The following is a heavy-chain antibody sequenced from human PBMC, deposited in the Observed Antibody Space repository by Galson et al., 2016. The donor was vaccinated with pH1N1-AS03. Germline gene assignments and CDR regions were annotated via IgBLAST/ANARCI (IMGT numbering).Heavy chain of an antibody. CDR3: VRVREQSRSWFGVDS. D-gene: IGHD3-10*01. J-gene: IGHJ4*02. Sequence: SVKVTCKASGGTFSTYAISWVRQAPGQGLEWMGGVIPIFATPHYAQKFQGRVKITADESTSTGYMALSGLTSEDTAMYYCVRVREQSRSWFGVDSWGQGTLVTVSS. V-gene: IGHV1-69*13. CDR1: GGTFSTYA. CDR2: VIPIFATP.